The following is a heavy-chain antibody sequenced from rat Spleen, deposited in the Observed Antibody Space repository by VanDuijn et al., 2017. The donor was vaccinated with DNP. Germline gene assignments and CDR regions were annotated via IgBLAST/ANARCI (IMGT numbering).Heavy chain of an antibody. J-gene: IGHJ2*01. CDR3: AKGPNYGGWSDYFDY. D-gene: IGHD1-11*01. V-gene: IGHV4-2*01. Sequence: EVKLVESGGGLVQLGRSLKLSCAASGFNFNDYWMGWVRQAPGKGLDWIGEINKDSRTIKYSPSLKDKLTISRDNVQNTLYLQMNKLGSEDTAIYYCAKGPNYGGWSDYFDYWGQGVMVTVSS. CDR2: INKDSRTI. CDR1: GFNFNDYW.